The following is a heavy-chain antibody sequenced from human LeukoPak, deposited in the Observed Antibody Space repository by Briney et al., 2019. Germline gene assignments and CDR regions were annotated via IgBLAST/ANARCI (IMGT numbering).Heavy chain of an antibody. CDR2: MNPNSGNT. CDR1: GYTFTSYG. V-gene: IGHV1-8*02. Sequence: ASVKVSCKASGYTFTSYGINWVRQATGQGLEWMGWMNPNSGNTGYAQKFQGRVTMTRNTSISTAYMELSSLRSEDTAVYYCARVPRYGGRTRYYFDYWGQGTLVTVSS. J-gene: IGHJ4*02. D-gene: IGHD4-23*01. CDR3: ARVPRYGGRTRYYFDY.